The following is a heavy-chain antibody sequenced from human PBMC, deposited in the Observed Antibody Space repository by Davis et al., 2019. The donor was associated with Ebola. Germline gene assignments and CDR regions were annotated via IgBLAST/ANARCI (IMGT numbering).Heavy chain of an antibody. CDR1: GGSISFYY. D-gene: IGHD3-10*01. CDR3: ARQSTPFGSGSYYHPFHS. V-gene: IGHV4-59*08. CDR2: IFYNGIT. Sequence: SETLSLTCNVSGGSISFYYWNWIRQAPGKGLEWIGDIFYNGITNYNPSLKSRATISLDTSKRQVSLKLTSVTAGDTAMYYCARQSTPFGSGSYYHPFHSWSQGIQVTVSS. J-gene: IGHJ4*02.